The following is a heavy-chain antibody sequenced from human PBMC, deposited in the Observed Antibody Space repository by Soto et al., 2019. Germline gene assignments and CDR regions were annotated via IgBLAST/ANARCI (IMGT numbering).Heavy chain of an antibody. CDR3: GYSGYGYYYYGMNV. D-gene: IGHD5-12*01. V-gene: IGHV1-69*01. CDR1: GGTFSSYA. Sequence: QVQLVQSGAEVEKPGSSVKVSCKASGGTFSSYAISWVRQAPVQGLEWMGGIIPIFGTANYAQKFQGRVTITADESTSTAYMELSSLRSEDTAVYYCGYSGYGYYYYGMNVWGQGTTVTVSS. J-gene: IGHJ6*02. CDR2: IIPIFGTA.